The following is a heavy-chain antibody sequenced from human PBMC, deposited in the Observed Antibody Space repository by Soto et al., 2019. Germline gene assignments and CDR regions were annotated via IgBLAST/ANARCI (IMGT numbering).Heavy chain of an antibody. CDR1: GFTYSSYS. CDR3: ARQIDSSGFDY. J-gene: IGHJ4*02. V-gene: IGHV3-48*01. Sequence: VGSLRLSCAASGFTYSSYSMNWVRQAPGKGLEWVSYISSSSSTIYYADSVKGRFTISSDNSKNTLYLQMNSLRAEDTAVYYCARQIDSSGFDYWGQGTLVTVSS. CDR2: ISSSSSTI. D-gene: IGHD6-19*01.